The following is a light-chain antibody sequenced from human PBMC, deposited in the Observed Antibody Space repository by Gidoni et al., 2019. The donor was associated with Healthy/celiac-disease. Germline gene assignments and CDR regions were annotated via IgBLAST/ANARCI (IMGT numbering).Light chain of an antibody. V-gene: IGKV1-9*01. CDR3: QQLNSYPLT. J-gene: IGKJ5*01. CDR2: AAS. Sequence: DIQLTQSPSFLSASVGDRVTITCWASQGISSYLAWYQHKPGKAPKLLIYAASTLQSGVPSRFSGSGSGTEFTLTISSLQPEDFATYYCQQLNSYPLTFGQGTRLEIK. CDR1: QGISSY.